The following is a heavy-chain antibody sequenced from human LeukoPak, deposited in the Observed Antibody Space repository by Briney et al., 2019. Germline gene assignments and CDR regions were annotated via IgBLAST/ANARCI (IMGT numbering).Heavy chain of an antibody. Sequence: GASVKVSCKASGYTFTGYYMHWVRQAPGQGLEWMGWINPNSGGTNYAQKFQGRVTMTRDTSISTAYMELSRLRSDDTAGYYCARVSYYDRSGYYYGAHDYYYGMDVWGQGTTVTVSS. CDR1: GYTFTGYY. V-gene: IGHV1-2*02. CDR2: INPNSGGT. D-gene: IGHD3-22*01. CDR3: ARVSYYDRSGYYYGAHDYYYGMDV. J-gene: IGHJ6*02.